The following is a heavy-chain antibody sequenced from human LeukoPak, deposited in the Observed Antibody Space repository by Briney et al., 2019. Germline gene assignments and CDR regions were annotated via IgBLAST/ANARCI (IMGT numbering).Heavy chain of an antibody. CDR2: IKTKTEGGTT. CDR1: GLTFTNVW. CDR3: ATHSDRWLNRYYFDY. Sequence: GGSLRLSCAASGLTFTNVWVSWVRQAPGMGLEWLAHIKTKTEGGTTEYAAPVRGRFTISRDDSENILYLQMSDLKIEDTAVYYCATHSDRWLNRYYFDYWGQGTLVTVSS. J-gene: IGHJ4*02. V-gene: IGHV3-15*01. D-gene: IGHD5-12*01.